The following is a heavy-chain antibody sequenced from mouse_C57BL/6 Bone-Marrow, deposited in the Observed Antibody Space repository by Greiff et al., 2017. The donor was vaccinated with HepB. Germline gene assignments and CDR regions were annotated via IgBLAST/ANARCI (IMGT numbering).Heavy chain of an antibody. CDR1: GFTFSSYA. V-gene: IGHV5-4*01. J-gene: IGHJ3*01. CDR3: ARESSSFAY. CDR2: ISDGGSYT. Sequence: EVQLVESGGGLVKPGGSLKLSCAASGFTFSSYAMSWVRQTPEKRLEWVATISDGGSYTYYPDNVKGRFTISRDNAKNNLYLQMSHLKSEDTAMYYCARESSSFAYWGQGTLVTVSA. D-gene: IGHD6-1*01.